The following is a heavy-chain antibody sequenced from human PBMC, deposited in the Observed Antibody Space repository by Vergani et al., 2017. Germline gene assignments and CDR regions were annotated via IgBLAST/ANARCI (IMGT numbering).Heavy chain of an antibody. J-gene: IGHJ4*02. D-gene: IGHD3-10*01. CDR1: GFHFGGLW. CDR3: AREFAGRVRGIFDY. V-gene: IGHV3-7*01. CDR2: MAPSGREK. Sequence: EVQLVESGGDLVQPGGSLRLSCATSGFHFGGLWLNLVRQAPGKGLEWVANMAPSGREKNYVDSVKGRFVISRDNAKNLLYLQMNSLRVEDTAIYYCAREFAGRVRGIFDYWGQGEVVTVSS.